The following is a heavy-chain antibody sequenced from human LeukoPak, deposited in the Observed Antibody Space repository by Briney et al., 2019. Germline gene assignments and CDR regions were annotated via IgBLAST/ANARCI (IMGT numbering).Heavy chain of an antibody. CDR1: GGSFSGYY. CDR2: INHSGST. Sequence: PSETLSLTCAVYGGSFSGYYWSWIRQPPGKGLEWIGEINHSGSTNYNPSLKSRVTISVDTSKNQFSLKLSSVTAADTAVYYCARGPPEGYDSSGHYVREDYWGQGTLVTVSS. J-gene: IGHJ4*02. V-gene: IGHV4-34*01. CDR3: ARGPPEGYDSSGHYVREDY. D-gene: IGHD3-22*01.